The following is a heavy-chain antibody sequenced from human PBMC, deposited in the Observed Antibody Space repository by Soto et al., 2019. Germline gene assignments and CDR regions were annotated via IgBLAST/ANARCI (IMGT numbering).Heavy chain of an antibody. CDR1: GFTFSSYS. CDR2: ISSSSSYI. J-gene: IGHJ5*02. Sequence: PGGSLRLSCAASGFTFSSYSMNWVRQAPGKGLEWVSSISSSSSYIYYADSVKGRFTISRDNAKNSLYLQMNSLRAEDTAVYYCARDLWFGTRDWFDPWGQGTLVTVSS. CDR3: ARDLWFGTRDWFDP. V-gene: IGHV3-21*01. D-gene: IGHD3-10*01.